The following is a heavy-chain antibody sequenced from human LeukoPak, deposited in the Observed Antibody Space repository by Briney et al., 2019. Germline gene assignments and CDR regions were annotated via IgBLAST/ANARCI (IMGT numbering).Heavy chain of an antibody. D-gene: IGHD2-21*01. CDR1: GGTFSSYA. CDR3: ASGGNQGVVIATPYDY. V-gene: IGHV1-69*13. Sequence: SVKVSCKASGGTFSSYAISWVRQAPGQGLEWMGGIIPIFGTANYAQRFQGRVTITADESTSTAYMELSSLRSEDTAVYYCASGGNQGVVIATPYDYWDQGTLVTVSS. CDR2: IIPIFGTA. J-gene: IGHJ4*02.